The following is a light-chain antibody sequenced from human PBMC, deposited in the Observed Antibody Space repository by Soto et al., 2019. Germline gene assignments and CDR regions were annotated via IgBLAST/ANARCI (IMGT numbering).Light chain of an antibody. CDR3: QQYLTSPKT. CDR2: AAS. Sequence: DIVLTQSPGTLSLSPGERATLSCRASQSVSSSNLAWYQQKPAQAPRLLIYAASRRAPGIPERFSGSGSGTDFTLTIIRLEPEDFAVYYCQQYLTSPKTFGQGTKVEIK. V-gene: IGKV3-20*01. CDR1: QSVSSSN. J-gene: IGKJ1*01.